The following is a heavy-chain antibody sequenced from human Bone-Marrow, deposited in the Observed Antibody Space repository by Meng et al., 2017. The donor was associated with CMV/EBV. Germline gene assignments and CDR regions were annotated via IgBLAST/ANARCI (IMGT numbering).Heavy chain of an antibody. CDR2: ITSSGSTM. CDR1: GFTFSDYY. J-gene: IGHJ4*02. D-gene: IGHD5-18*01. Sequence: GESLKISCAASGFTFSDYYMSWIRQAPGEGLEWISYITSSGSTMYYAGSVKGRFTISRDNAKNSLYLQMNSLRAEDTAVYYCASVTAMVNYWGQGTLVTVSS. V-gene: IGHV3-11*01. CDR3: ASVTAMVNY.